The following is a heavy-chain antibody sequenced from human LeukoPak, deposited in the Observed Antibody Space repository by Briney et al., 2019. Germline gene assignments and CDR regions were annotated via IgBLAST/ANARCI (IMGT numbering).Heavy chain of an antibody. CDR3: ARVSASWSNFDY. CDR1: GFTFSTYW. D-gene: IGHD6-13*01. Sequence: GSLRLSCAASGFTFSTYWMSWVRQAPGKGLEWVANIKEDGSEKNYVDSVKGRFTISRDNAKNSLCVQMNSLRAEDTAVYYCARVSASWSNFDYWGQGTLVTVSS. V-gene: IGHV3-7*05. J-gene: IGHJ4*02. CDR2: IKEDGSEK.